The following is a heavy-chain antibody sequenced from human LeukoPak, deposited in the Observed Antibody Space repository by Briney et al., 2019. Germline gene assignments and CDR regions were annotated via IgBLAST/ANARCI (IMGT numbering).Heavy chain of an antibody. D-gene: IGHD3-22*01. CDR1: GFTFSSYA. J-gene: IGHJ4*02. CDR2: ISGSGGST. Sequence: PGGSLRLSCAASGFTFSSYAMSWVRQAPGKGLEWVSAISGSGGSTYYADSVKGRFTISRDNAKNSLYLQMNSLRAEDTAVYYCASPLYYYDSSGYYYRDYWGQGTLVTVSS. CDR3: ASPLYYYDSSGYYYRDY. V-gene: IGHV3-23*01.